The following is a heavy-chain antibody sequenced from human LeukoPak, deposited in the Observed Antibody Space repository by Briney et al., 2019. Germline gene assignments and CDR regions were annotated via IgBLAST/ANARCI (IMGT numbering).Heavy chain of an antibody. V-gene: IGHV3-33*01. D-gene: IGHD5-18*01. CDR2: KWYDGSNK. Sequence: GSLELFCSTSWFHFQRYGMHLVRQAPSKGLGGVGVKWYDGSNKYYADSVKGRFTISRDNSKNTLYLQMNSLRAEDTAVYYCARVGRGYSYGYPFDYWGQGTLVTASS. CDR1: WFHFQRYG. CDR3: ARVGRGYSYGYPFDY. J-gene: IGHJ4*02.